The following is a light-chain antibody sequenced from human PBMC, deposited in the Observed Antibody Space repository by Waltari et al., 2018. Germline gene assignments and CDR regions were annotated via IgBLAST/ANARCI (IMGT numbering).Light chain of an antibody. CDR3: QQYERWPPIT. J-gene: IGKJ5*01. Sequence: EIVMTQSPVILSVSLGERATLSCRASQSVDSNLAWYQQRPGQAPRLLIYDTSTRATGVPPRFSGSGSGTQFTLTISGLQSEDFAVYYCQQYERWPPITFGQGTRLEIK. CDR2: DTS. CDR1: QSVDSN. V-gene: IGKV3-15*01.